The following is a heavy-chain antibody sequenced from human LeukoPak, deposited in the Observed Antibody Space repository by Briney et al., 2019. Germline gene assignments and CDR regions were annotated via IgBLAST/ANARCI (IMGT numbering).Heavy chain of an antibody. CDR2: IWPSDSDT. D-gene: IGHD1-26*01. CDR1: RYTFTNYW. CDR3: ARRISGYYIDY. J-gene: IGHJ4*02. Sequence: GESLKISCKGSRYTFTNYWIGWVRQMLGKGLEWMGIIWPSDSDTRYSPSFQGQVTISADKSISTAYLQWSSLKASDTAIYFCARRISGYYIDYWGQGTLVSVSS. V-gene: IGHV5-51*01.